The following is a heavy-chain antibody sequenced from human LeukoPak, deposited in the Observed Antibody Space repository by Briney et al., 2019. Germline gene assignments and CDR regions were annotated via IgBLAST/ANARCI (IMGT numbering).Heavy chain of an antibody. Sequence: HPGRSLRLSCAASGFTFTNYAIHWVPQAPGRGLEWVAVISFDGSNKYYGDSVKGRFTISRDNSKNTLYLQMNSLRAEDTAVYYCARDYTLFPHWYFALWGRGTLVTVSS. V-gene: IGHV3-30*04. CDR3: ARDYTLFPHWYFAL. CDR2: ISFDGSNK. CDR1: GFTFTNYA. J-gene: IGHJ2*01. D-gene: IGHD2-2*02.